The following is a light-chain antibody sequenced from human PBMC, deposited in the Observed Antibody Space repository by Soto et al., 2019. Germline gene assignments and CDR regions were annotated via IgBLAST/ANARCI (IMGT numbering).Light chain of an antibody. CDR1: QSVDNN. V-gene: IGKV3-15*01. Sequence: EIVMTQSPATLSVSPGERATLSCRASQSVDNNLAWYQQQPGQAPRLLVYAASTRATGLPAKYSGSGSGTEFTLTISSLESEDFAVYYCQQYNDWPQTFCQGTKVEIK. CDR2: AAS. CDR3: QQYNDWPQT. J-gene: IGKJ1*01.